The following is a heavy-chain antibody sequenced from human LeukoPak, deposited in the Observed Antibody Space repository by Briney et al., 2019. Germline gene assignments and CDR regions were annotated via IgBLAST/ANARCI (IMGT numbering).Heavy chain of an antibody. Sequence: GGSLRLSCAASGFTLSTYDMHWVRRAPGKGLEWVSLSGIVGDTDYSDSVKGRFTISRDNAKDSLFLQMSSLRVGDTAFYYCARDSRGNFDLWGQGTLVTVSS. J-gene: IGHJ4*02. CDR3: ARDSRGNFDL. CDR2: SGIVGDT. CDR1: GFTLSTYD. V-gene: IGHV3-13*01.